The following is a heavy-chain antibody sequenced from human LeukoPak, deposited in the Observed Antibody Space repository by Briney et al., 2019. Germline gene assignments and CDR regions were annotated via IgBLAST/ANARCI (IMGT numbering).Heavy chain of an antibody. CDR1: GFTFSSYA. Sequence: GGSLRLSCAASGFTFSSYAMHWVRQAPGKGLEYVSAISSNGGSTYYANSVKGGFTISRDNSKNTLYLQMGSLRAEDMAVYYCARAGWEMATSHFDYWGQGTLVTVSS. J-gene: IGHJ4*02. CDR2: ISSNGGST. CDR3: ARAGWEMATSHFDY. D-gene: IGHD5-24*01. V-gene: IGHV3-64*01.